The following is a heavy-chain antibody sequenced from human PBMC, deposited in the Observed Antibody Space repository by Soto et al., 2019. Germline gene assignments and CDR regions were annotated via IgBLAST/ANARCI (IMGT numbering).Heavy chain of an antibody. J-gene: IGHJ4*02. Sequence: SETLSLTCTVSGGSISSYYWSWIRQPPGKGLEWIGYIYYSGSTNYNPSLRSRVTISVDTSKNQFSLKLSSVTVADTAVYYCARHVVPAANYFAYWGQGTLVTVSS. CDR3: ARHVVPAANYFAY. CDR2: IYYSGST. D-gene: IGHD2-2*01. CDR1: GGSISSYY. V-gene: IGHV4-59*08.